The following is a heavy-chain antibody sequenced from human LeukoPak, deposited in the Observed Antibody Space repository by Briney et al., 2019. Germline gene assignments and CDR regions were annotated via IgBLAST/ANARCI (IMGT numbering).Heavy chain of an antibody. D-gene: IGHD3-22*01. CDR3: ARAKGYFDTSGQTAALDAFDI. CDR1: GGTFSSYA. CDR2: IIPIFGTA. J-gene: IGHJ3*02. Sequence: GASVKVSCKASGGTFSSYAISWVRQAPGQGLEWMGGIIPIFGTANYAQKFQGRVTITADKSTSTAYMELSSLRSEDTAVYYCARAKGYFDTSGQTAALDAFDIWGQGTMVTVSS. V-gene: IGHV1-69*06.